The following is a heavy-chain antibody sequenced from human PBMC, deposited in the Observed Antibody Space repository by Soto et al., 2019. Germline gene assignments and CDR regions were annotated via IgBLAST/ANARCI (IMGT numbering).Heavy chain of an antibody. J-gene: IGHJ5*02. CDR3: ARDGGIAAAGTAGFDP. V-gene: IGHV4-59*01. CDR2: IYYSGST. CDR1: GGSISSYY. D-gene: IGHD6-13*01. Sequence: PSETLSLTCTVSGGSISSYYWSWIRQPPGKGLEWIGYIYYSGSTNYNPSLKSRVTISVDTSKNQFSLKLSSVTAAGTAVYYCARDGGIAAAGTAGFDPWGQGILVTVSS.